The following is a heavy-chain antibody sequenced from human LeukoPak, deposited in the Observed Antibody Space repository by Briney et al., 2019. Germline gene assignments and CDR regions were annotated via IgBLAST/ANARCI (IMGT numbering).Heavy chain of an antibody. CDR3: ARRKIVVSLVDV. D-gene: IGHD3-22*01. V-gene: IGHV1-18*01. Sequence: GASVQVSCKASGYTFTSYGISGVRQAPGQGLEGMGWISAYNGNTNYAQKLQGRVTMTTDTSTSTAYMELRSLRSDDTAVYYCARRKIVVSLVDVRGQGTTVTVSS. J-gene: IGHJ6*02. CDR1: GYTFTSYG. CDR2: ISAYNGNT.